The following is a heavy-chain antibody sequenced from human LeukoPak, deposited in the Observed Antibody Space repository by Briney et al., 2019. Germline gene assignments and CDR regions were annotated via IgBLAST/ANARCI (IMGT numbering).Heavy chain of an antibody. CDR3: ARGGTYYYGSGSYSRFDY. V-gene: IGHV4-34*01. Sequence: SETLSLTCAVYGGSFSGYYWSWIRQPPGKGLEWIGEINHSGSTNYNLSLKSRVTISVDTSKNQFSLKLSSVTAADTAVYYCARGGTYYYGSGSYSRFDYWGQGTLVTVSS. CDR1: GGSFSGYY. D-gene: IGHD3-10*01. CDR2: INHSGST. J-gene: IGHJ4*02.